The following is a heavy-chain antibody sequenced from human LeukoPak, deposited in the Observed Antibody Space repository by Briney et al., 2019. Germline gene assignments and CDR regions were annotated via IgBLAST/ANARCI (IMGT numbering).Heavy chain of an antibody. CDR2: ISSSGSTI. CDR3: ARDSRVGVRFLEWLYHGMDV. Sequence: GGSLRLSCAASGFTFSDYYMSWIRQAPGKGLEWVSYISSSGSTIYYADSVKGRFTISRDNAKNSLYLQMNSLRAEDTAVYYCARDSRVGVRFLEWLYHGMDVWGQGTTVTVSS. CDR1: GFTFSDYY. V-gene: IGHV3-11*01. J-gene: IGHJ6*02. D-gene: IGHD3-3*01.